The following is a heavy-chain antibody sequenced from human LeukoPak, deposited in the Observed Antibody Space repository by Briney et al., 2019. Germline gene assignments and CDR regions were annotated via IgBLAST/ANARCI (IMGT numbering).Heavy chain of an antibody. CDR1: GFTFSSYA. Sequence: GGSLRLSCTASGFTFSSYAMNWVRQAPGKGLEWVSGIGAGGTFTYYADSVKGRFTISRDNSKNTLYLQMSSLRAEDTAVYFCVRGYSFGPYGMDVWGQGTTVTVSS. D-gene: IGHD2-15*01. CDR3: VRGYSFGPYGMDV. J-gene: IGHJ6*02. V-gene: IGHV3-23*01. CDR2: IGAGGTFT.